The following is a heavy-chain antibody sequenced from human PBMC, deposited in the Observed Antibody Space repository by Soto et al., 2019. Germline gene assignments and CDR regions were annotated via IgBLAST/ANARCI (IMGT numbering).Heavy chain of an antibody. CDR1: GDSVSSNSAA. J-gene: IGHJ6*02. Sequence: SQTLSLTCAISGDSVSSNSAAWNWIRQSPSRGLEWLGRTYYRSKWYNDYAVSVKSRITINPDTSKNQFSLQLNSVTPEDTAVYYCARDGLQQWLETYYYYYGMDVWGQGTTVTVSS. D-gene: IGHD6-19*01. V-gene: IGHV6-1*01. CDR2: TYYRSKWYN. CDR3: ARDGLQQWLETYYYYYGMDV.